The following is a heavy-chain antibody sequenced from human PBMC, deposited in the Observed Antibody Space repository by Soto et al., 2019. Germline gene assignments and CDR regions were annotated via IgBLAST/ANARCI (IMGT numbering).Heavy chain of an antibody. Sequence: GGSLRLSCVASGFTFSDFGMHWVRQVPGKGLEWLAVISEDAETDFHADSVKGRFTVSRDNFKGTLCLQMNSLTKDDSAVYFCAKAPFRRPYYFYGMDVWGQGTTVTVSS. V-gene: IGHV3-30*18. J-gene: IGHJ6*02. CDR2: ISEDAETD. CDR1: GFTFSDFG. CDR3: AKAPFRRPYYFYGMDV. D-gene: IGHD3-10*01.